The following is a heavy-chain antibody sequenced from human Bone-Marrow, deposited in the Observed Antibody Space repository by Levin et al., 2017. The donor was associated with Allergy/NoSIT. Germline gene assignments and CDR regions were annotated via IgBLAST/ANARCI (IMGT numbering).Heavy chain of an antibody. Sequence: SQTLSLTCTVSGGSISSSSYYWGWIRQPPGKGLEWIGSIYYSGSTYYNPSLKSRVTISVDTSKNQFSLKLSSVTAADTAVYYCARDRVIYGSGSYYPDYWGQGTLVTVSS. V-gene: IGHV4-39*07. CDR1: GGSISSSSYY. D-gene: IGHD3-10*01. CDR3: ARDRVIYGSGSYYPDY. CDR2: IYYSGST. J-gene: IGHJ4*02.